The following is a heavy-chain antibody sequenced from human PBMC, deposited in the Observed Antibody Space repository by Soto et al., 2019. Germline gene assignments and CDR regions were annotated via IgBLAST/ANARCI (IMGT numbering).Heavy chain of an antibody. D-gene: IGHD3-3*01. V-gene: IGHV3-30-3*01. CDR2: ISYDGSNK. Sequence: PGGSLRLSCAASGFTFSSYAMHWVRQAPGKGLEWVAVISYDGSNKYYADSVKGRFTISRDNSENTLYLQMNSLRAEDTAVYYCARGLYYDFWSGYYVSYYGMDVWGQGTTVTVSS. CDR3: ARGLYYDFWSGYYVSYYGMDV. CDR1: GFTFSSYA. J-gene: IGHJ6*02.